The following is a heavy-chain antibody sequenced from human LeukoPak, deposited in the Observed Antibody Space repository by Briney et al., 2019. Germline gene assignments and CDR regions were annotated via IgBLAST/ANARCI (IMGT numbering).Heavy chain of an antibody. J-gene: IGHJ4*02. D-gene: IGHD6-6*01. V-gene: IGHV3-21*01. CDR3: ARDKEYSSCSPDY. Sequence: GGSLRLSCAASGFTFSNAWMNWVRQAPGKGLEWVSSISSSSSYIYYADSVKGRFTISRDNAKNSLYLQMNSLRAEDTAVYYCARDKEYSSCSPDYWGQGTLVTVP. CDR2: ISSSSSYI. CDR1: GFTFSNAW.